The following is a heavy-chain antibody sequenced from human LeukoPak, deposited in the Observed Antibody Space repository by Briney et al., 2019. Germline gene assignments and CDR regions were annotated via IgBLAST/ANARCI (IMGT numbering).Heavy chain of an antibody. J-gene: IGHJ4*02. CDR3: ARGGNYALDY. CDR2: IKGDGSEM. Sequence: PGGSLRLSCAASGFTFNSYWMHWVRPVPGKGLVRISCIKGDGSEMRYEDSVKGRFTISRDNAKNTLYLQMNSLRAEDTAIYYCARGGNYALDYVGQGALVTVSS. D-gene: IGHD3-22*01. V-gene: IGHV3-74*01. CDR1: GFTFNSYW.